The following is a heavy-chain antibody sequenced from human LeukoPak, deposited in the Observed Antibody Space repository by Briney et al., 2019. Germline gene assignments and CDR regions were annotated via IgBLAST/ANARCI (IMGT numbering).Heavy chain of an antibody. V-gene: IGHV4-61*02. CDR1: GGSISSGSYY. CDR3: ARDQGGYDSEDYFDY. Sequence: TSETLSLTCTVSGGSISSGSYYWSWIRQPAGKGLEWIGRIYTSGSTNYNPSLKSRVTISVDTSKNQFSLKLSSVTAADTAVYYCARDQGGYDSEDYFDYWGQGTLVTVSS. D-gene: IGHD5-12*01. J-gene: IGHJ4*02. CDR2: IYTSGST.